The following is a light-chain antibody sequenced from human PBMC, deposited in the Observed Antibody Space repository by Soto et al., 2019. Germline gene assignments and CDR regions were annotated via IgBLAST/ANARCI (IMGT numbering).Light chain of an antibody. CDR2: GAS. CDR3: QQYNNWPRGFT. CDR1: QSVSSN. J-gene: IGKJ3*01. Sequence: EIVMTQSPATLSVSPGERATLSCRASQSVSSNLAWYQQKPGQAPRLLIYGASTRATGIPARFSGSGSGTEFTITISSLQSEDFAVYYCQQYNNWPRGFTFGPGTKVDIK. V-gene: IGKV3-15*01.